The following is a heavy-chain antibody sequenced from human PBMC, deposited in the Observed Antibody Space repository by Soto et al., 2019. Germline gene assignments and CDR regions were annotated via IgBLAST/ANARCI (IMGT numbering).Heavy chain of an antibody. J-gene: IGHJ6*02. CDR1: GVNFSYYY. D-gene: IGHD5-12*01. CDR3: ARAFSGYEWYYYYGMDV. Sequence: HGGPLRLSCAASGVNFSYYYMSWIRPAPGKGLEWVSYISSSGSTIYYADSVKGRFTISRDNAKNSLYLQMNSLRAEDTAVYYCARAFSGYEWYYYYGMDVWGQGTTVTVS. CDR2: ISSSGSTI. V-gene: IGHV3-11*01.